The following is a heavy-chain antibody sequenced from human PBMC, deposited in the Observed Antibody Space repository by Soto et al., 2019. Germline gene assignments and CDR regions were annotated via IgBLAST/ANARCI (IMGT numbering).Heavy chain of an antibody. J-gene: IGHJ4*02. V-gene: IGHV4-59*01. CDR2: IYYSGST. Sequence: SETLFLTCTVSGGSISSYYWSWIRQPPGKGLEWIGYIYYSGSTNYNPSLKSRVTISVDTSKNQFSLKLSSVTAADTAVYYCARSPMGYSYDYWGQGTLVT. CDR1: GGSISSYY. CDR3: ARSPMGYSYDY. D-gene: IGHD5-18*01.